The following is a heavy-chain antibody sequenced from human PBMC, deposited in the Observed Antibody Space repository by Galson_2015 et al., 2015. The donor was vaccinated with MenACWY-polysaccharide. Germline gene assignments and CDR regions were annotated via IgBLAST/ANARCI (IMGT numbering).Heavy chain of an antibody. CDR2: ISSSSSTI. V-gene: IGHV3-48*01. J-gene: IGHJ3*02. D-gene: IGHD2-2*02. Sequence: SLRLSCAASGFTFSSYSMNWVRQAPGKGLEWVSYISSSSSTIYYADSVKGRFTISRDNAKNSLYLQMNSLSAEDTAVYYCASAYCNSTSCYIDAFDIWGQGTMVTVSS. CDR1: GFTFSSYS. CDR3: ASAYCNSTSCYIDAFDI.